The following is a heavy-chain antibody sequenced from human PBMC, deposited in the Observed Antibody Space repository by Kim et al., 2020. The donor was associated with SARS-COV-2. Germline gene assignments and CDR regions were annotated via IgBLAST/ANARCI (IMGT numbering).Heavy chain of an antibody. CDR3: ARRGIYSGSYYRYYYYGMDV. CDR1: GYSFTSYW. Sequence: GESLKISCKGSGYSFTSYWIGWVRQMPGKGLEWMGIIYPGDSDTRYSPSFQGQVTISADKSISTAYLQWSSLKASDTAMYYCARRGIYSGSYYRYYYYGMDVWGQGTTVTVSS. V-gene: IGHV5-51*01. D-gene: IGHD1-26*01. CDR2: IYPGDSDT. J-gene: IGHJ6*02.